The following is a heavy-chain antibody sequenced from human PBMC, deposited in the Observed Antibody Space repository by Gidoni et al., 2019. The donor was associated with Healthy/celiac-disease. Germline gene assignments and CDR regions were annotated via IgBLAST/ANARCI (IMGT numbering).Heavy chain of an antibody. CDR1: GFTFSSYA. Sequence: EVQLLESGGGLVQPGGSLRLPCAASGFTFSSYAMSWVRQAPGKGLAWVSAISGSGGSTYYADSVKGRFTISRDNSKNTLYLQMNSLRAEDTAVYYCAKDDTIFGVVITSLGDYWGQGTLVTVSS. D-gene: IGHD3-3*01. CDR3: AKDDTIFGVVITSLGDY. V-gene: IGHV3-23*01. J-gene: IGHJ4*02. CDR2: ISGSGGST.